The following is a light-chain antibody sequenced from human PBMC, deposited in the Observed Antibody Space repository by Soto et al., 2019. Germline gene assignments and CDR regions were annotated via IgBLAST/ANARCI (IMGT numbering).Light chain of an antibody. CDR1: QSISNY. Sequence: DIQMTQSPSSLSVSVGDRVTITRRASQSISNYLNWYQQKPGKAPKLLIYAASTLQSGVPSRFSGSGSGTDFTLTVSSLQPEDFATYYCQQSYSTPRTFGQGTKVEIK. CDR3: QQSYSTPRT. J-gene: IGKJ1*01. CDR2: AAS. V-gene: IGKV1-39*01.